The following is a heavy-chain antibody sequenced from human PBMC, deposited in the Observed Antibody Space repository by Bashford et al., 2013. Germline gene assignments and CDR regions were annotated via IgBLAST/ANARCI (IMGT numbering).Heavy chain of an antibody. D-gene: IGHD3-3*01. CDR3: ARGSYDFSSGYQILPNWFDP. V-gene: IGHV3-48*02. J-gene: IGHJ5*02. CDR2: ITSSTSTT. Sequence: VRQAPGKGLEWVSYITSSTSTTYYADSVKGRFAISRDNAKNSLYLQMNSLRDEDTAIYYCARGSYDFSSGYQILPNWFDPWGQGNPGHRLL.